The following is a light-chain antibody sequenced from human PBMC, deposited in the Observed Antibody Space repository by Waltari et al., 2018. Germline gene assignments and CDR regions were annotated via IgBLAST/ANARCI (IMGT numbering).Light chain of an antibody. CDR3: HQYYTSALD. CDR2: DAS. J-gene: IGKJ4*01. Sequence: DIQMTQSPSSLSASVGDRVSITCRASQGISNSLAWYQQRPGKAPKLLIYDASRLESGVPARFSGSGSGTDYTLTISSLQPEDFATYYCHQYYTSALDFGGGTKVEIK. V-gene: IGKV1-NL1*01. CDR1: QGISNS.